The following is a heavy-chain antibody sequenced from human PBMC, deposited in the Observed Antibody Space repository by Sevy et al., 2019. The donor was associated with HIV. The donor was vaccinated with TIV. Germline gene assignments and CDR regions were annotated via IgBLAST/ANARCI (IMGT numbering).Heavy chain of an antibody. CDR2: ISYDGSDK. Sequence: GGCLRLSCAASGFTFSSYSMHWVRQAPGKGLEWVAVISYDGSDKFYADSVKGRFTISRDNSKNTVYLQMNSLGPEDAAVYYCAKDLLGDYYDSSGVLDYWGQGTLVTVSS. V-gene: IGHV3-30*18. D-gene: IGHD3-22*01. CDR3: AKDLLGDYYDSSGVLDY. CDR1: GFTFSSYS. J-gene: IGHJ4*02.